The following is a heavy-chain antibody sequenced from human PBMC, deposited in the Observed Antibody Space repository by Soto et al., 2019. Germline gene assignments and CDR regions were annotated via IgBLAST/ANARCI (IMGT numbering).Heavy chain of an antibody. CDR3: ARSQWPVGFSYYYYGMDV. D-gene: IGHD6-19*01. Sequence: QVQLVQSGAEVKKPGSSVKVSCKASGGTFSSYAISWVRQAPGQGLEWMGGIIPIFGTANYAQKFQGRVTITADESTSTAYMELSSLRSEDTAVYYCARSQWPVGFSYYYYGMDVWGQGTTVTVSS. CDR2: IIPIFGTA. J-gene: IGHJ6*02. CDR1: GGTFSSYA. V-gene: IGHV1-69*01.